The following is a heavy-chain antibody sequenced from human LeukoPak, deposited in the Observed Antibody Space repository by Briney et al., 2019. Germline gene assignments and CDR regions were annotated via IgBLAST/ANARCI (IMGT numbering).Heavy chain of an antibody. CDR2: IKSKSNSYVT. J-gene: IGHJ4*02. Sequence: GGSLKLSCAASGFTFSGSAIHWVRQASGKGLEWVGRIKSKSNSYVTAYAASVKGRFTISRDDSKNTAYLQMNSQKTEDTAVYYCTTYGDYGPGSDYWGQGTLVTVSS. D-gene: IGHD4-17*01. CDR1: GFTFSGSA. CDR3: TTYGDYGPGSDY. V-gene: IGHV3-73*01.